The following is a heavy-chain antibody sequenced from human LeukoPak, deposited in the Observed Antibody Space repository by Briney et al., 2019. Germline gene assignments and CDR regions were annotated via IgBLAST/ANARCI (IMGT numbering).Heavy chain of an antibody. CDR2: IILNSGAT. CDR1: GYTFTGNP. CDR3: TREDY. Sequence: ASVKVSCKASGYTFTGNPILWVRQAPGQGLEWVGWIILNSGATTYAQKFQGRVAMTRDTSISTAFMELSSLRSDDTAVYYCTREDYWGQGTPVTVSS. J-gene: IGHJ4*02. V-gene: IGHV1-2*02.